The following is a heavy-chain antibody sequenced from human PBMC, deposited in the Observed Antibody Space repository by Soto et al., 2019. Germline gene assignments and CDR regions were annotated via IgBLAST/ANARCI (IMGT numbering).Heavy chain of an antibody. CDR1: GFTFSRYW. V-gene: IGHV3-74*01. J-gene: IGHJ4*02. CDR3: ARLAVDTTTSLDY. CDR2: INSDGSSI. Sequence: EVQLVESGGDLVQPGGFLRLSCATSGFTFSRYWMRWFRQVPGKGLVWVSRINSDGSSISYSDSVKGRFTIPRDNAKTTLSLQLTRLRVEDTAVYYCARLAVDTTTSLDYWCKGKLASGSS. D-gene: IGHD5-18*01.